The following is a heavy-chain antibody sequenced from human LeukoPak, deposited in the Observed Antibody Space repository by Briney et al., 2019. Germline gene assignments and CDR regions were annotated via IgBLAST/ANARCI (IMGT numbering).Heavy chain of an antibody. D-gene: IGHD6-6*01. CDR3: ARHQRSSIAARWGAFDI. Sequence: SETLSLTCTVSGGSISSSSYYWGWIRQPPGKGLEWIGSIYYSGSTYYNPSLKSRVTISVDTSKNQFSLKLSSVTAADTAVYYCARHQRSSIAARWGAFDIWGQGTMVTVSS. CDR1: GGSISSSSYY. V-gene: IGHV4-39*01. J-gene: IGHJ3*02. CDR2: IYYSGST.